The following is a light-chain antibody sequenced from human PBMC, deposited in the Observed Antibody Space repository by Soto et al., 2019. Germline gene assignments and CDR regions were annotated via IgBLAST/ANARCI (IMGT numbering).Light chain of an antibody. V-gene: IGKV3-15*01. CDR3: HQYIHWPPLT. CDR2: GAS. J-gene: IGKJ4*01. CDR1: QSVRSN. Sequence: EIVLTQSPATLSVSPGERATLSCRASQSVRSNFAWYQQKPGQGPRLLIFGASTRATASPAGLSGSGSGTEVTLTISSLQAEDFAVYYCHQYIHWPPLTFGGGTKVEIK.